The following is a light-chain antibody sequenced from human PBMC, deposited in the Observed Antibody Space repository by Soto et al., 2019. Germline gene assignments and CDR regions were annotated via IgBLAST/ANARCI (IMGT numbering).Light chain of an antibody. V-gene: IGLV2-14*01. CDR1: SSDVGGYNF. CDR2: DVS. Sequence: QSALTQPASVSGSPGQSITISCTGTSSDVGGYNFVSWYQQRPGKAPKLMIYDVSNRPSGVSNRFSGSKSGNTASLTISGLLAEDEADYYCSSYGGTRTVVFGGGTKLTVL. CDR3: SSYGGTRTVV. J-gene: IGLJ2*01.